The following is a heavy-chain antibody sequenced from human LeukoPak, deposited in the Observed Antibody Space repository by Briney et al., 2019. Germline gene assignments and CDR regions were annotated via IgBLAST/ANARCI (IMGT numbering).Heavy chain of an antibody. CDR3: AREIATAATGAFDI. V-gene: IGHV3-74*01. D-gene: IGHD6-13*01. CDR2: INSDGSST. CDR1: GFTFSSFA. Sequence: PGGSLRLSCAASGFTFSSFAMGWLRQAPGKGLVWVSRINSDGSSTRYADSVKGRFTISRDNAKNTLYLQMNSLRAEDTAVYYCAREIATAATGAFDIWGQGTMVTVSS. J-gene: IGHJ3*02.